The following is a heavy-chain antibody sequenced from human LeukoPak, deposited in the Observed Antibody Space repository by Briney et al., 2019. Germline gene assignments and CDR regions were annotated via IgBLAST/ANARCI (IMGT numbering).Heavy chain of an antibody. CDR3: ARETVLMAFDY. Sequence: SETLSLTCTLSGGSMCIHYWSWMRDPPGGGLEGIGYIYCCRCTNYNTSLKSPVTISVDTFQNQFSLKLSSVTAADTGVYYCARETVLMAFDYWGQGTMVTVSS. CDR2: IYCCRCT. J-gene: IGHJ4*02. CDR1: GGSMCIHY. V-gene: IGHV4-59*11. D-gene: IGHD2-8*01.